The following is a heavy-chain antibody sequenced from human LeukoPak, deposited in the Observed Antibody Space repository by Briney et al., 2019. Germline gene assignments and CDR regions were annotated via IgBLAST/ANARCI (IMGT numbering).Heavy chain of an antibody. CDR2: IYYSGSP. Sequence: PSEPLSLTCTVSVGSISRYYWSWLRQPPGEALEWLGHIYYSGSPNYNPSLKSRVTISVDTSKDQFSLKLSSVTAADTAVYYCARSRIAMVNNAFDIWGRGTMVTVSS. CDR3: ARSRIAMVNNAFDI. V-gene: IGHV4-59*01. D-gene: IGHD5-18*01. J-gene: IGHJ3*02. CDR1: VGSISRYY.